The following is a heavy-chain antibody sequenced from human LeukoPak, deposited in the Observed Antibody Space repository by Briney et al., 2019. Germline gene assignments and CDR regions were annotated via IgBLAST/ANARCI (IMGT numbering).Heavy chain of an antibody. J-gene: IGHJ4*02. Sequence: SERSRRLSCAADGFTFSDYYMSWIRQAAREVLGWVSYIRSAISYTNYADSAKGRFTISRDNAKNSLHLQMKSLRAEDTAVYYCARSYGWLPGGMWGQGTLVTVSS. CDR3: ARSYGWLPGGM. D-gene: IGHD5-12*01. CDR2: IRSAISYT. V-gene: IGHV3-11*03. CDR1: GFTFSDYY.